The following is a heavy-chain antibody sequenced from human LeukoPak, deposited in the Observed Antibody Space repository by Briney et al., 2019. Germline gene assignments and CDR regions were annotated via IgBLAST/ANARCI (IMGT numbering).Heavy chain of an antibody. D-gene: IGHD3-9*01. J-gene: IGHJ5*02. CDR3: ARHIQVTFRVSRLGWFDA. CDR2: TYHSGST. CDR1: GYSISSGYF. V-gene: IGHV4-38-2*02. Sequence: SETLSLTCTVSGYSISSGYFWGWIRQPPGKGLEWIGSTYHSGSTSYNPSLKSRVTISVDTSKNQFSLKLSSVTAADTAVYYCARHIQVTFRVSRLGWFDAWGQGTLVTVSS.